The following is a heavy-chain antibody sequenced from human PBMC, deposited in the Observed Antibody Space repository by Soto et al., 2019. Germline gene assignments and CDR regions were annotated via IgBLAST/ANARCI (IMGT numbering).Heavy chain of an antibody. CDR1: GFTFSNAW. CDR3: NIDPQWLVRKFDY. CDR2: IKSKSDGGTT. J-gene: IGHJ4*02. Sequence: EVQLVESGGGLVKPGGSLRLSCAGSGFTFSNAWMNWVRQAPGKGLEWVGRIKSKSDGGTTDYAAPVKGRFTISRDDSKNTLYLQMNSLDTEDTAVYYCNIDPQWLVRKFDYWGQGTLVTVSS. D-gene: IGHD6-19*01. V-gene: IGHV3-15*07.